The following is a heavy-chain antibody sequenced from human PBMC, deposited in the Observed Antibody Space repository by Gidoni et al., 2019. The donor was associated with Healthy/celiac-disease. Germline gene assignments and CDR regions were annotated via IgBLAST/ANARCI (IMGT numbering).Heavy chain of an antibody. CDR3: ARFGGDTAMVTNYFDY. Sequence: QVQLVQSGAEVKKPGSSVKVSCKASGGTFSSYAISWVRQAPGQGLAWMGGIIPIFGTANYAQKFQGRVTITADETTSTAYMGLSSLRSEDTAVYYCARFGGDTAMVTNYFDYWGQGTLVTVSS. CDR1: GGTFSSYA. J-gene: IGHJ4*02. CDR2: IIPIFGTA. D-gene: IGHD5-18*01. V-gene: IGHV1-69*01.